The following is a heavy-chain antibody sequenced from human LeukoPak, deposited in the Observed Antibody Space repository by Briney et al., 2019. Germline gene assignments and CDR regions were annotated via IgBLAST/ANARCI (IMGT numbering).Heavy chain of an antibody. J-gene: IGHJ1*01. D-gene: IGHD2-21*02. CDR3: ARAQHVTRYLQR. Sequence: PGGSPRTSREPSGFTFSAYAMTWVRPAPGKGLEWVAVTSNDGSHEYYADSVKGRFTISRDNSKNTLYLQMNSLRAEDTAVYSCARAQHVTRYLQRWGQRSLVTVSS. V-gene: IGHV3-30-3*01. CDR2: TSNDGSHE. CDR1: GFTFSAYA.